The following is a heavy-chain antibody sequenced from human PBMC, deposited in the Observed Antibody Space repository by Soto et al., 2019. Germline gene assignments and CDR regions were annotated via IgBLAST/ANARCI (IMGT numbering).Heavy chain of an antibody. D-gene: IGHD3-10*01. Sequence: QVQLVQSGAEVKKPGASVKVSCKASGYTFITIGISWVRQAPGQGLEWMGWISPHKGNTNYAQNFQGRVTMTTDTSTSTADMELRSLRSDDTAVYYCVRDLDASGSYYTDYWGQGTLVTVSS. CDR1: GYTFITIG. CDR2: ISPHKGNT. J-gene: IGHJ4*02. V-gene: IGHV1-18*01. CDR3: VRDLDASGSYYTDY.